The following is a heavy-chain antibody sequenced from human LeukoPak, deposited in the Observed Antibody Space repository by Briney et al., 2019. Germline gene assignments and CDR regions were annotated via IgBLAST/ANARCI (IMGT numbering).Heavy chain of an antibody. J-gene: IGHJ4*02. CDR3: ARVKEVGGISILRSRVHFDY. CDR1: GGSISSASYY. Sequence: SQTLSLTCTVSGGSISSASYYWSWIRQPAGKGLEWIGRISTSRSTNYNPSLKSRVTISVDTSKNQFSLKLSSVTAADTAVYYCARVKEVGGISILRSRVHFDYWGQGTLVTVSS. CDR2: ISTSRST. D-gene: IGHD3-10*01. V-gene: IGHV4-61*02.